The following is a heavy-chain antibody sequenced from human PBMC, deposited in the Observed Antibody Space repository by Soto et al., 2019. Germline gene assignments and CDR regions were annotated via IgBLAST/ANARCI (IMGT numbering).Heavy chain of an antibody. J-gene: IGHJ6*02. Sequence: GGSLRLSCAASGFTFSSYSMNWVRQAPGKGLEWVSSISSISSYIYYADSVKGRFTISRDNAKNSLYLQMNSLRAEDTAVYYCARDRRLLRNRDGMDVWGQGTTVTVSS. CDR3: ARDRRLLRNRDGMDV. V-gene: IGHV3-21*01. D-gene: IGHD2-15*01. CDR2: ISSISSYI. CDR1: GFTFSSYS.